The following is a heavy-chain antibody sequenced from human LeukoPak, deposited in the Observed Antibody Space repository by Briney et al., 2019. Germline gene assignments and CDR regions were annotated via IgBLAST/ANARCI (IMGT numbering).Heavy chain of an antibody. V-gene: IGHV4-39*01. J-gene: IGHJ4*02. CDR2: IFYSGTT. CDR3: ARVLRGGTYYFDY. D-gene: IGHD2-15*01. Sequence: SETLSLTCTVSGGFISSSSYYWGWIRQPPGKGLEWIGNIFYSGTTYYNPSLKSRVTISVDTPKNQFYLKMRSVTAADTAVYYCARVLRGGTYYFDYWGQGTLVTVSS. CDR1: GGFISSSSYY.